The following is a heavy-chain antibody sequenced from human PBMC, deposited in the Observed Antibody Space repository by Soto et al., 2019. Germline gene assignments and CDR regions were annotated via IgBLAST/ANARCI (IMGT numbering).Heavy chain of an antibody. D-gene: IGHD2-21*01. J-gene: IGHJ4*02. CDR3: ATGGGQRDGEFDF. CDR2: ISSYNAKA. CDR1: GDTVTGYG. V-gene: IGHV1-18*01. Sequence: QVQLVQSGAEVKKPGASVKVSCKASGDTVTGYGVTWVRQAPGQGLEWMGWISSYNAKARYAQKFQGRVSMTTDTPTNTVNMELRSLPSEDTAVYYCATGGGQRDGEFDFWGQGTLVIVSA.